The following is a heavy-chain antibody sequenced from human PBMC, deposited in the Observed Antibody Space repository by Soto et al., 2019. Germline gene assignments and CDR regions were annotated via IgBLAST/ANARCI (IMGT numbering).Heavy chain of an antibody. J-gene: IGHJ3*02. D-gene: IGHD3-16*01. CDR3: AHIMMTGGGVSALDAFDM. CDR1: GFSLSTSRVG. CDR2: IYWDDDR. V-gene: IGHV2-5*02. Sequence: SGPTLVNPTQTLTLTCSFSGFSLSTSRVGVAWIRQPPGKALEWLAIIYWDDDRRYSPSLKTRLAITKDTSKNQVVLTMTNLDPGETATYNSAHIMMTGGGVSALDAFDMWGRRTMVTVSS.